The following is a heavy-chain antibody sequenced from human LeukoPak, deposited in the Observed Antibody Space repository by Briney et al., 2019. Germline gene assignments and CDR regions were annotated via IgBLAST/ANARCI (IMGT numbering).Heavy chain of an antibody. J-gene: IGHJ6*03. Sequence: ASVKVSCKASGYTFTSYGISWVRQAPGQGLEWMGWISAYNGNTNYAQKLQGRVTMTTDTSTSTAYMELRSLRSDDTAVYYCARIATTAWDYYYYMDVWGKGTTVTVSS. CDR1: GYTFTSYG. V-gene: IGHV1-18*01. CDR2: ISAYNGNT. D-gene: IGHD1-14*01. CDR3: ARIATTAWDYYYYMDV.